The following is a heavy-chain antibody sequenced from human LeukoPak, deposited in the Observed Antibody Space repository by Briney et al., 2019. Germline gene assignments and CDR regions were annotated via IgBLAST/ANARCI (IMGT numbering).Heavy chain of an antibody. CDR2: IKQDGSEK. D-gene: IGHD3-10*01. Sequence: GSLILSCAASGFTFSDYYMSWVRQTPGKGLEWVANIKQDGSEKYYVDSVKGRFTISRDNAKNSLYLQMNSLRAEDTAVYYCARXXXYXXXXSXXXHFD. CDR3: ARXXXYXXXXSXXXHFD. CDR1: GFTFSDYY. V-gene: IGHV3-7*01. J-gene: IGHJ4*01.